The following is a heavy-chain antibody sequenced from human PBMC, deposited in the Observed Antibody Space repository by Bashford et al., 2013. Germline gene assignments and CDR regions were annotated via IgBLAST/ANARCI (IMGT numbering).Heavy chain of an antibody. CDR2: IFSNDEK. CDR1: GFSLRNGRMG. Sequence: SGPTLVKPTETLTLTCSVSGFSLRNGRMGVSWIRQPPGKALEWLAHIFSNDEKAYSTSLESRLSISRDTSTSQVFLSVTNVDPLDTATYYCARIHDVYGLSYFDFWGQGTLVTVSS. D-gene: IGHD5/OR15-5a*01. CDR3: ARIHDVYGLSYFDF. J-gene: IGHJ4*02. V-gene: IGHV2-26*01.